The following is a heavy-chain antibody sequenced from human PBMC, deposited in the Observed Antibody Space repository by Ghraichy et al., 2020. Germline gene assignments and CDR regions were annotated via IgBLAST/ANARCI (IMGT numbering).Heavy chain of an antibody. CDR1: GFSLSTSGVG. J-gene: IGHJ4*02. CDR3: AHSPPNKEDDYGDFYFDY. Sequence: SGPTLVKPTQTLTLTCTFSGFSLSTSGVGVGWIRQPPGKALEWLALIYWNDDKRYSPSLKSRLTITKDTSKNQVVLTMTNMDPVDTATYYCAHSPPNKEDDYGDFYFDYWGQGTLVTVSS. CDR2: IYWNDDK. V-gene: IGHV2-5*01. D-gene: IGHD4-17*01.